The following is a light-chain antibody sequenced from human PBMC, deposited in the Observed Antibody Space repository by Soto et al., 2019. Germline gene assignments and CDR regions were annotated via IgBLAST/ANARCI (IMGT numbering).Light chain of an antibody. V-gene: IGKV3-15*01. Sequence: ERVMTQSPATLSVSPGERATLSCRASQSVGSYVAWYQQKPGQAPRLLIYGTSTRATGIPDRFSGSGFGTEFTLTISSLQSEDSGVYYCQQYHNWPPWTFGQGTKVDIK. CDR2: GTS. CDR1: QSVGSY. CDR3: QQYHNWPPWT. J-gene: IGKJ1*01.